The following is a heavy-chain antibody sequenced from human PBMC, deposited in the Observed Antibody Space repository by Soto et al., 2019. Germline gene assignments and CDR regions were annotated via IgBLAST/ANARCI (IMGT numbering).Heavy chain of an antibody. CDR2: ISSSSSYT. Sequence: QVQLVESGGGLVKPGGSLRLSCAASGFTFGDYYFNWIRQAPGKGLEWISYISSSSSYTNYADSVKGRFTISRDNAKNTLYLEMKSLRADATAVYYCARDRSRVVTAFDSWGRGTLVTVSS. V-gene: IGHV3-11*06. CDR1: GFTFGDYY. D-gene: IGHD2-21*02. J-gene: IGHJ4*02. CDR3: ARDRSRVVTAFDS.